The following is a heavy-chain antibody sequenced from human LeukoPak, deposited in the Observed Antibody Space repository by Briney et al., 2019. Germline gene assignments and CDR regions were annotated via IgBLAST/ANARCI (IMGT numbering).Heavy chain of an antibody. CDR3: ARDPRGRSKDWNYCDY. V-gene: IGHV3-30*03. CDR1: GFTFSSYG. CDR2: ISYDGSNK. J-gene: IGHJ4*02. Sequence: GRSLRLSCAASGFTFSSYGMHWVRQAPGKGLEWVAVISYDGSNKYYADSVKGRFTISRDNSKNTLYLQMNSLRVEDTAMYYCARDPRGRSKDWNYCDYWGQGTLVTVSS. D-gene: IGHD1-1*01.